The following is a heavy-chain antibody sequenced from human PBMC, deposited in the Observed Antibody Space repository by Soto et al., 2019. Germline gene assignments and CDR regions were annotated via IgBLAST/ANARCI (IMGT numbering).Heavy chain of an antibody. J-gene: IGHJ4*02. CDR1: GGSVSSGSYY. CDR3: ARAINFDFWSDSQSGYYFDY. CDR2: MSYTGTT. D-gene: IGHD3-3*01. Sequence: SETLSLTCTVSGGSVSSGSYYWSWIRQPPRKGLEWIAYMSYTGTTNYNPSLESRVAISVDTSKNQFSLKLTSVTAADTAVYYCARAINFDFWSDSQSGYYFDYWGQGTLVTVSS. V-gene: IGHV4-61*01.